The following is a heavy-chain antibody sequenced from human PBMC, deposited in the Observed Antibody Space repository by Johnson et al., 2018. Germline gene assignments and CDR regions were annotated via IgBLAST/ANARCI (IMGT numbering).Heavy chain of an antibody. Sequence: VQLVESGGGLVQPGGSLRLSCAASGFTSSDHFMDWVRQAPGKGLEWVGRTKNKENRYSTEYGASVKGRFIISRDESMNSLFLQMNSLKAEDTAIYYCVRGLNGFDSWGQGTLVTVSS. D-gene: IGHD2-8*01. CDR1: GFTSSDHF. CDR2: TKNKENRYST. CDR3: VRGLNGFDS. J-gene: IGHJ4*02. V-gene: IGHV3-72*01.